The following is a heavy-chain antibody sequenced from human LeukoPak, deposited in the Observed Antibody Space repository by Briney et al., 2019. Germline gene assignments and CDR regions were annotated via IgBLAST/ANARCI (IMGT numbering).Heavy chain of an antibody. V-gene: IGHV3-23*01. CDR2: ITINGGYT. D-gene: IGHD6-13*01. Sequence: GGSLRLSCAASGFTFSSHAMIWVRQAPGRGLEWVSAITINGGYTYSADSVKGRFTISRDNSKNTLYLQMNSLRAEDTALYYCAKANGYSSSWYAYRGRGTLVTVSS. CDR1: GFTFSSHA. J-gene: IGHJ4*02. CDR3: AKANGYSSSWYAY.